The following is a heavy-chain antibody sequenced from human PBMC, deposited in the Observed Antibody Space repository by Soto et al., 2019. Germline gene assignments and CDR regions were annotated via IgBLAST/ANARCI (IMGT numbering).Heavy chain of an antibody. V-gene: IGHV4-59*08. D-gene: IGHD5-18*01. CDR3: ARRYRYYFDY. CDR2: IYYSGST. Sequence: QVQLQESGPGLVKPSETLSLTCTVSGGSISSYYWSWIRQPPGKGLEWIVYIYYSGSTNYNPSLKSRVTISVDTSKNQLSLKLSSVTAADTAVYYCARRYRYYFDYWGQGTLVTVSS. CDR1: GGSISSYY. J-gene: IGHJ4*02.